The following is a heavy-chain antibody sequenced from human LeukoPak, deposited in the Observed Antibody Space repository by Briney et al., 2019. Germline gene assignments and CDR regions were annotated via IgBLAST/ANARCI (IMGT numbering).Heavy chain of an antibody. V-gene: IGHV3-7*01. CDR2: IKQDGSEK. D-gene: IGHD6-13*01. Sequence: GGSLRLSCAASGFTFSSYWMSWVRQAPGKGLEWVANIKQDGSEKYYVDSVKGRFTISRDNAKNSLYLQMNSLRAEDTAVYYCARDCGLFFSSCLGDDAFDIWGQGTMVTVSS. CDR3: ARDCGLFFSSCLGDDAFDI. CDR1: GFTFSSYW. J-gene: IGHJ3*02.